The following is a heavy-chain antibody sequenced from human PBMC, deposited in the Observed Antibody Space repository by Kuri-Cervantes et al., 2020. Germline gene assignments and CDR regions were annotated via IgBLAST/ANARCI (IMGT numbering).Heavy chain of an antibody. D-gene: IGHD3-22*01. CDR1: GFTFNNYA. V-gene: IGHV3-23*01. CDR3: ATSPNYYDSPWFDP. CDR2: ISGSGDST. J-gene: IGHJ5*02. Sequence: GESLKISCTASGFTFNNYALSWVRQAPGKGLEWVSAISGSGDSTYYADSVKGRFTISRDNSKSTLYLHMNSPRAEDTALYYCATSPNYYDSPWFDPWGQGTLVTVSS.